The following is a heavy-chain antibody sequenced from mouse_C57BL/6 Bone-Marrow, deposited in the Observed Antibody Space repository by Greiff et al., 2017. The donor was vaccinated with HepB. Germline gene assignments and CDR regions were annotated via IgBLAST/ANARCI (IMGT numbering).Heavy chain of an antibody. J-gene: IGHJ1*03. CDR2: IDPSDSYT. D-gene: IGHD1-1*01. CDR3: ATYSGSPWYFDV. Sequence: QVQLKQPGAELVKPGASVKLSCKASGYTFTSYWMQWVKQRPGQGLEWIGEIDPSDSYTNYNQKFKGKATLTVDTSSSTAYMQLSSLTSEDSAVYYCATYSGSPWYFDVWGTGTTVTVSS. CDR1: GYTFTSYW. V-gene: IGHV1-50*01.